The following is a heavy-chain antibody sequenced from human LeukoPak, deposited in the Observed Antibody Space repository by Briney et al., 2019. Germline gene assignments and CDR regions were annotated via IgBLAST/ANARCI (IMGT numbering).Heavy chain of an antibody. CDR1: GGSILSGNYY. D-gene: IGHD4-23*01. J-gene: IGHJ4*02. CDR3: ARDHGGNSAFDY. CDR2: IYYSGSTQYSGST. Sequence: PSETLSLTCTVSGGSILSGNYYWNWIRQHPGKGLAWIGYIYYSGSTQYSGSTQYNPSLKSRVTISVDTSKNQFSLKLSSVTAADTAVYYCARDHGGNSAFDYWGQGTLVTVSS. V-gene: IGHV4-31*03.